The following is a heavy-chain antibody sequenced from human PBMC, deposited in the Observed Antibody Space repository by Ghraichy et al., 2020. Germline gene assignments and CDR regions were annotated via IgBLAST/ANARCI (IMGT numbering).Heavy chain of an antibody. CDR2: ISSSSSYI. V-gene: IGHV3-21*01. J-gene: IGHJ4*02. CDR1: GFTFSSYS. Sequence: GGSLRLSCAASGFTFSSYSMNWVRQAPGKGLEWVSSISSSSSYIYYADSVKGRFTISRDNAKNSLYLQMNSLRAEDTAVYYCVRARDTAMGDFDYWGQGTLVTVSS. CDR3: VRARDTAMGDFDY. D-gene: IGHD5-18*01.